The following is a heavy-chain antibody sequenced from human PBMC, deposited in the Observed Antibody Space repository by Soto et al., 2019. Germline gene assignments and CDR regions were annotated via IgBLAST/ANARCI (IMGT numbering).Heavy chain of an antibody. CDR1: GFTLSSYA. V-gene: IGHV3-23*01. CDR2: ISGSGGST. D-gene: IGHD2-2*01. Sequence: GGSLRLSCAASGFTLSSYAMSWVRQAPGKGLEWVSAISGSGGSTYYADSVKGRFTISRDNSKNTLYLQMNSLRAEDTAVYYCAKGRREYKLLIPDGGFDYWGHGTLVTV. CDR3: AKGRREYKLLIPDGGFDY. J-gene: IGHJ4*01.